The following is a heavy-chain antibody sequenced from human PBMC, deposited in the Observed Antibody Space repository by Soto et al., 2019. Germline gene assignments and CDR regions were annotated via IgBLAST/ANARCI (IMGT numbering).Heavy chain of an antibody. D-gene: IGHD1-1*01. V-gene: IGHV4-4*02. J-gene: IGHJ5*02. CDR1: GGSISSSNW. CDR2: IYHSGST. Sequence: QVQLQESGPGLVKPSGTLSLTCAVSGGSISSSNWWSWVRQPPGKGLEWIGEIYHSGSTNYNPSLQRRVTISVDKSKNRFSLKLSSVTAADTAVYYCARRNGQSSSNNWFDPWGQGTLVTVSS. CDR3: ARRNGQSSSNNWFDP.